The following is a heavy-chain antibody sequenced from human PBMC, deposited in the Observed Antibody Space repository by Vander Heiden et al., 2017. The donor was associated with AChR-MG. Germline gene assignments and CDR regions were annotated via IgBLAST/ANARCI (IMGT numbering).Heavy chain of an antibody. J-gene: IGHJ4*02. CDR2: ISTSGSTI. CDR3: AREAAVTGFDR. CDR1: GIPFDTYS. Sequence: EVQLVESGGGLAQPGGSLRRSCAASGIPFDTYSMNWVRQAPGKGLEWLSYISTSGSTIYSADSVKGRFTISRDNDKHSLYLQMDSLSADDTAVYFCAREAAVTGFDRWGQGTLVTVSS. V-gene: IGHV3-48*01. D-gene: IGHD6-13*01.